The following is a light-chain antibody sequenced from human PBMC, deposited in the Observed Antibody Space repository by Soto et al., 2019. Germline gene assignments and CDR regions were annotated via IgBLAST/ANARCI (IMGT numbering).Light chain of an antibody. V-gene: IGKV1-5*01. CDR2: DVS. Sequence: DIQMTQSPSTLSASVRDRVTITCRASQNVTTWLAWYQHKPGKAPKLLLYDVSNLESGVPSRFSGSGSGTEFTLTISSLQSDDFATYYCQQYDIHSGTFGPGTKVDIK. CDR3: QQYDIHSGT. CDR1: QNVTTW. J-gene: IGKJ1*01.